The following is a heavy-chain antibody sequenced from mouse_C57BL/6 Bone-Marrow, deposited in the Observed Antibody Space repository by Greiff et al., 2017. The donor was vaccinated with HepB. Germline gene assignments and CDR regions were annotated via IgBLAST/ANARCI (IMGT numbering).Heavy chain of an antibody. Sequence: EVKLMESGGGLVKPGGSLKLSCAASGFTFSDYGMHWVRQAPEKGLEWVAYISSGSSTIYYADTVKGRFTISRDNAKNTLFLQMTRLRSEDTAMYYCARAHDGYYEFAYWGQGTLVTVSA. CDR3: ARAHDGYYEFAY. D-gene: IGHD2-3*01. V-gene: IGHV5-17*01. CDR1: GFTFSDYG. CDR2: ISSGSSTI. J-gene: IGHJ3*01.